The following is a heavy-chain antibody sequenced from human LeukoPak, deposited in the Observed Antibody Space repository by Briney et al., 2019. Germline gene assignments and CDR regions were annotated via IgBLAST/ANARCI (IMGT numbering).Heavy chain of an antibody. D-gene: IGHD3-10*01. CDR3: AREWFGESSWSNWFDP. Sequence: GGSLRLSCAASGFTFSSYAMHWVRQAPGKGLEWVAVISYDGSNKYYADSVKGRFTISRDKSKNTLYLQMNSLRAEDTAVYYCAREWFGESSWSNWFDPWGQGTLVTVSS. V-gene: IGHV3-30*04. CDR1: GFTFSSYA. J-gene: IGHJ5*02. CDR2: ISYDGSNK.